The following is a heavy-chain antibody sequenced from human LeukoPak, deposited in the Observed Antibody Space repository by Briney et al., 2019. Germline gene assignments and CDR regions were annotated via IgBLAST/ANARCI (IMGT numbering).Heavy chain of an antibody. CDR1: GDSISTYY. D-gene: IGHD3-10*01. J-gene: IGHJ4*02. CDR3: ARAVEGDGSGSL. V-gene: IGHV4-59*01. Sequence: PSETLSLTCTVSGDSISTYYWSWIRQPPGKGLEWIGYIYYRVTSDYNPSLKSRVTMSVDMSTRQISLKLSSVTAADTAVYYCARAVEGDGSGSLWGPGTLVTVSS. CDR2: IYYRVTS.